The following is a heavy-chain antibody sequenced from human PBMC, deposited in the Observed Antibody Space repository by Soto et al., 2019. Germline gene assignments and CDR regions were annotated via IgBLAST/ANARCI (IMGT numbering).Heavy chain of an antibody. D-gene: IGHD5-18*01. CDR2: IYYSGST. CDR3: ARFPRGYSYGHFDY. CDR1: GGSISSYY. Sequence: QVQLQESGPGLVKPSETLSLICTVSGGSISSYYWSWIRHPPGKGLEWIGYIYYSGSTNYNPSLKSRVTISVDTSKNQFSLKLSSVTAADTAVYYCARFPRGYSYGHFDYWGQGTLVTVSS. V-gene: IGHV4-59*01. J-gene: IGHJ4*02.